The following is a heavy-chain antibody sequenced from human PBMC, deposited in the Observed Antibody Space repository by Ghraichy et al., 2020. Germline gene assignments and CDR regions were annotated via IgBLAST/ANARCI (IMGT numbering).Heavy chain of an antibody. CDR3: GSGYYHPTDI. Sequence: LSLTCAASGFTFSENRMTWVRQAPGKGLEWVASINSDGSEERYVASVEGRFTISRDNAKNSLYLQMNSLTAEDTAIYYCGSGYYHPTDIWGQGTLVTVSS. J-gene: IGHJ4*02. D-gene: IGHD3-22*01. CDR2: INSDGSEE. V-gene: IGHV3-7*03. CDR1: GFTFSENR.